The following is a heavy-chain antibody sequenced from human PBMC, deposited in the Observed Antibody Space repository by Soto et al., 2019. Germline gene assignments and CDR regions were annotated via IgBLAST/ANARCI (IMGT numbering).Heavy chain of an antibody. CDR3: AKRRGAGGHFDY. Sequence: GGSLRLSCAASGFTFSDCSMHWVRQAPGKGLEWVAVVSIGGSTHYADSVRGRFTISRDNSKNTLSLQMNSLTAEDTAVYFCAKRRGAGGHFDYWGQGALVTVSS. CDR1: GFTFSDCS. CDR2: VSIGGST. D-gene: IGHD2-15*01. J-gene: IGHJ4*02. V-gene: IGHV3-23*01.